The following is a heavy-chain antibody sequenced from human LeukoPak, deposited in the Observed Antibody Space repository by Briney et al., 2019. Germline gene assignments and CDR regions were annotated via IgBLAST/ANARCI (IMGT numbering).Heavy chain of an antibody. Sequence: PGRSLRLSCTTSGFTFVDYRMNWVRQAPREWLGWVGLIRGKASGGTTDYAASVKGRFTISRGDSKSIAYLQMSSLKIEDTAVYYCARDLGTTQTGDDYRGQGTLVTVSS. CDR1: GFTFVDYR. CDR2: IRGKASGGTT. V-gene: IGHV3-49*04. J-gene: IGHJ4*02. CDR3: ARDLGTTQTGDDY. D-gene: IGHD4-17*01.